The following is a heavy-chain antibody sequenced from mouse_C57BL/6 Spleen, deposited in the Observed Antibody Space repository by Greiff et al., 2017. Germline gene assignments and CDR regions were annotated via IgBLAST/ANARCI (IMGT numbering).Heavy chain of an antibody. V-gene: IGHV1-50*01. CDR1: GYTFTSYW. D-gene: IGHD3-2*02. J-gene: IGHJ3*01. CDR3: ARGSSGYGGGLY. CDR2: IDPSDSYT. Sequence: QVQLQQPGAELVKPGASVKLSCKASGYTFTSYWMQWVKQRPGQGLEWIGEIDPSDSYTNYNQKFKGKATLTVDTSSSTAYMQLSSLTSEDSAVYYCARGSSGYGGGLYWDQGTLVTVSA.